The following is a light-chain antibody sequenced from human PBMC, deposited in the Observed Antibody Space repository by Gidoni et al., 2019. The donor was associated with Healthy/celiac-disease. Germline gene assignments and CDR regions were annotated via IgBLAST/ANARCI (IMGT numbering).Light chain of an antibody. CDR1: QSIGSS. V-gene: IGKV6-21*01. CDR2: YAS. CDR3: HQSSSLPYT. Sequence: EIVLNQSTDFQSLTPKEQVTITCRARQSIGSSLHWYQQKPDQSPKLLIKYASHSFSGVPSRFSGSGSGTDFTLTINSLEAEDASTYYCHQSSSLPYTFGQGTKLEIK. J-gene: IGKJ2*01.